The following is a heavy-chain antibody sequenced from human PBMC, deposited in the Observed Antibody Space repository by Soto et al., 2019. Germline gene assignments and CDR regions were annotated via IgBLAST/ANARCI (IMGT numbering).Heavy chain of an antibody. CDR3: ALRSMAVVPEY. D-gene: IGHD3-22*01. J-gene: IGHJ4*02. CDR1: GDSISSYY. V-gene: IGHV4-59*01. Sequence: QVQLQESGPGLVKPSETLSLTCAVSGDSISSYYCMWIRQPPGKGLESIGYLYYGRSANYNPSLKSRVTSSVDTATNQCSLTLSSMTAADTAVYYCALRSMAVVPEYWGQGTLVTVSS. CDR2: LYYGRSA.